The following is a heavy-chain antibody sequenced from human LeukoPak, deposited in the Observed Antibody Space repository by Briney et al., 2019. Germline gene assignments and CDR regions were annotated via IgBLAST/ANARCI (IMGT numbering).Heavy chain of an antibody. V-gene: IGHV1-69*13. Sequence: SVKVSCKASGGTFSSYAISWVRQAPGQGLEWMGGIIPIFGTPNYVEKFQGRLTITADDSRSTAYMELSRLTSEDTAVYYCARDSGYTGSSPHVGYYCYYGMDVWGQGTTVTVSS. J-gene: IGHJ6*02. D-gene: IGHD5-12*01. CDR1: GGTFSSYA. CDR2: IIPIFGTP. CDR3: ARDSGYTGSSPHVGYYCYYGMDV.